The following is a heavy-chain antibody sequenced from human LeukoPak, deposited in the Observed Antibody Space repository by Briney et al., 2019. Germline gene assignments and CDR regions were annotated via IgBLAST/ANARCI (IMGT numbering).Heavy chain of an antibody. CDR2: IKQDVSEK. CDR3: ARTLGSSWYNYYYYMDV. CDR1: GFTFSSYW. V-gene: IGHV3-7*01. Sequence: GGSLRLSCAASGFTFSSYWMHWVRQAPGKGLEWVANIKQDVSEKYYVDSVKGRFTISRDNAKNSLYLQMNSLRAEDTAVYYCARTLGSSWYNYYYYMDVWGKGTTVTVSS. J-gene: IGHJ6*03. D-gene: IGHD6-13*01.